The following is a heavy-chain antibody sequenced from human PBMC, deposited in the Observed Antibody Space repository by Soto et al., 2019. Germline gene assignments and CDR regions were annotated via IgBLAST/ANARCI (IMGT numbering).Heavy chain of an antibody. CDR1: GGSMSTYY. Sequence: PSETLSLTCTASGGSMSTYYWNWIRQAPGQGLEWIGYIYSSGSTNYNPSLKSRVTISGDTSKNQFSLKLSSVTAADTAVYYCARGNVVAIDYWGQGTLVTVSS. D-gene: IGHD2-21*01. CDR2: IYSSGST. CDR3: ARGNVVAIDY. J-gene: IGHJ4*02. V-gene: IGHV4-59*12.